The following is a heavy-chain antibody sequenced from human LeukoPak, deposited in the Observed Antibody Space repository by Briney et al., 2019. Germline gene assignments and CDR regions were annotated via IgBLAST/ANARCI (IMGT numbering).Heavy chain of an antibody. Sequence: ASVKVSCKASGGTFSSYAISWVRQAPGQGLEWMGGIIPIIGTAHHAQKLPGRVTITADESTSTAYMELSSLRSEDTAVYYCARRTIFGVVTFDYWGQGTLVTVPS. D-gene: IGHD3-3*01. CDR1: GGTFSSYA. J-gene: IGHJ4*02. CDR2: IIPIIGTA. V-gene: IGHV1-69*01. CDR3: ARRTIFGVVTFDY.